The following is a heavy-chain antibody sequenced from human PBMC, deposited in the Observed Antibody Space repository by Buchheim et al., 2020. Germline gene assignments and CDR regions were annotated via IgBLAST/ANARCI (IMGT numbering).Heavy chain of an antibody. J-gene: IGHJ4*02. CDR3: AKSIVGYSSGWPLDY. CDR2: ISYDGSNK. CDR1: GFTFSSYG. D-gene: IGHD6-19*01. Sequence: QVQLVESGGGVVQPGRSLRLSCAASGFTFSSYGMHWVRQAPGKGLEWVAVISYDGSNKYYADSVKGRFTISRDNSKNTLYLQMNSLRAEDTAVYYCAKSIVGYSSGWPLDYWGQGTL. V-gene: IGHV3-30*18.